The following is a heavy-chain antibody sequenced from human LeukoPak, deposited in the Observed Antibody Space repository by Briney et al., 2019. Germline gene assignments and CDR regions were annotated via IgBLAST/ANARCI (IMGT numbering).Heavy chain of an antibody. CDR3: ARGPTIDYDILTGYYYFDC. CDR1: GGSFSGYY. D-gene: IGHD3-9*01. CDR2: INHSGST. V-gene: IGHV4-34*01. J-gene: IGHJ4*02. Sequence: TPSETLSLTCAVHGGSFSGYYWTWISQSPGRRLGWIGEINHSGSTNYNPSLKSRVTISVDTSNNQFSLKLSSVTAADTAVYYCARGPTIDYDILTGYYYFDCWGQGTLVTVSS.